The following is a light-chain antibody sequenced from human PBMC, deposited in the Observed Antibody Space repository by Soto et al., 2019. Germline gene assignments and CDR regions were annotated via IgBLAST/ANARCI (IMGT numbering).Light chain of an antibody. CDR3: SSYRLSTRYV. CDR2: DVS. V-gene: IGLV2-14*01. Sequence: SALTQPASVSGSPGQSITISCTGTSNDIGDYDYVSWYQQHPGKAPKLMIYDVSNRPSGVSNRFSGSKSGNTASLTISGLQAEDEADYYCSSYRLSTRYVFGTGTKLTVL. J-gene: IGLJ1*01. CDR1: SNDIGDYDY.